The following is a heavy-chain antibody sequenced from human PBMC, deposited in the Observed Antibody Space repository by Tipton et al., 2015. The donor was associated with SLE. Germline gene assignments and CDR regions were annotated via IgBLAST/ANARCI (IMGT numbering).Heavy chain of an antibody. J-gene: IGHJ4*02. V-gene: IGHV3-48*03. CDR1: GFTFSSYE. Sequence: SLRLSCAASGFTFSSYEMNWVRQAPGKGLEWVSYISRSGFTICYADSVKGRFTISRDNAKNSLYLQMNNLRAEDTAVYYCATERNYAIYWGQGTLVTVSS. CDR3: ATERNYAIY. CDR2: ISRSGFTI. D-gene: IGHD3-16*01.